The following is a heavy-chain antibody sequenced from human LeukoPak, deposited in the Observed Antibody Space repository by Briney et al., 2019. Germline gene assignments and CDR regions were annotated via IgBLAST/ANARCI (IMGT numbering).Heavy chain of an antibody. CDR3: AKRGVVIRVILVGFHKEAYYFDF. Sequence: GGSLRLSCAVSGITLSNYGMSWVRQAPGKGLEWVAGFSDSGGRTNYADSVKGRFTISRDNPKNTIYLQMNSLRAEDTAVYFCAKRGVVIRVILVGFHKEAYYFDFWGQGALVTVSS. D-gene: IGHD3-22*01. CDR1: GITLSNYG. J-gene: IGHJ4*02. CDR2: FSDSGGRT. V-gene: IGHV3-23*01.